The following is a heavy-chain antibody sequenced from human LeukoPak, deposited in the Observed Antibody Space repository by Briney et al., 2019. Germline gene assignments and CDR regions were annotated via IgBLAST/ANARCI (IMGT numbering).Heavy chain of an antibody. D-gene: IGHD1-26*01. CDR2: ISSSGSTI. Sequence: KASETLSLTCTVSGGSISSYYWSWIRQAPGKGLEWVSYISSSGSTIYYADSVKGRFTISRDNAKNSLYLQMNSLRAEDTAVYYCARDSGSYQYYFDYWGQGTLVTVSS. CDR3: ARDSGSYQYYFDY. CDR1: GGSISSYY. J-gene: IGHJ4*02. V-gene: IGHV3-11*01.